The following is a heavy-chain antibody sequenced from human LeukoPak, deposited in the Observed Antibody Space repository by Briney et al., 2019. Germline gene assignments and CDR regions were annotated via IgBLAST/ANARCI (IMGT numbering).Heavy chain of an antibody. CDR3: AREVPTYYYDSTTPRYFDY. CDR1: GYTFTSYD. Sequence: GASVKVSCKASGYTFTSYDISWVRQAPGQGLEWMGWISAYNGNTNYAQKLQGRVTMTTDTSTSTAYMELRSLRSDDTAVYYCAREVPTYYYDSTTPRYFDYWGQGTLVTVSS. D-gene: IGHD3-22*01. V-gene: IGHV1-18*01. CDR2: ISAYNGNT. J-gene: IGHJ4*02.